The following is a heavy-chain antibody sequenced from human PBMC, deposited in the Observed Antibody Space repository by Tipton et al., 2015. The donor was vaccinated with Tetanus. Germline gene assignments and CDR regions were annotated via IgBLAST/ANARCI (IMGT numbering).Heavy chain of an antibody. CDR2: ISSSDLYT. CDR1: GFTFSDYY. D-gene: IGHD5-18*01. Sequence: SLRLSCAASGFTFSDYYMTWMRQAPWNVLESVSYISSSDLYTRYADSVTGRFTISRDNAKNSLLLHMNSLRAEDTAVYYCARVTRQGGYGSSPTLWGQGTLVPV. V-gene: IGHV3-11*06. CDR3: ARVTRQGGYGSSPTL. J-gene: IGHJ1*01.